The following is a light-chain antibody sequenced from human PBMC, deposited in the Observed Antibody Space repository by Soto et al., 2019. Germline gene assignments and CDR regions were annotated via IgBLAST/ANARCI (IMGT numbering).Light chain of an antibody. Sequence: QSVLTQPASVSGSLGQSITISCTGTTRDIAGYNYISWYQQLPGKAPKLMIYQVTIRPSGISNRFSGSKPGNTASLTISGLQAEDEADYYCSSFSSSTSIYVFGTGTKVTVL. V-gene: IGLV2-14*01. CDR2: QVT. CDR1: TRDIAGYNY. CDR3: SSFSSSTSIYV. J-gene: IGLJ1*01.